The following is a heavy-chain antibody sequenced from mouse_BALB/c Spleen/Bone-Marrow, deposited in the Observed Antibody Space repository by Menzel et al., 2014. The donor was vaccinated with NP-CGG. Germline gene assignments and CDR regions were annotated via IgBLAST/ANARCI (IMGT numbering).Heavy chain of an antibody. CDR1: GVTFTDYY. J-gene: IGHJ1*01. Sequence: EVKLVESGEGLVQPGGSLRLSCATSGVTFTDYYMSWVRQPPGKALEWLGFIRNKANGHTTEYSASVKGRFTISRDNSQSILYLQMNTLRAEDSATYYCARDINDGYYWYFDVWGAGTTVTVSS. V-gene: IGHV7-3*02. D-gene: IGHD2-3*01. CDR2: IRNKANGHTT. CDR3: ARDINDGYYWYFDV.